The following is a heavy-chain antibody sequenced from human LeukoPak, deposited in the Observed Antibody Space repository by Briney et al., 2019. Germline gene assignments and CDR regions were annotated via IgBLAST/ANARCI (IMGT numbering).Heavy chain of an antibody. CDR3: ARGGIAAPPHYYYYYYYMDV. CDR1: GGSISSYY. V-gene: IGHV4-4*09. CDR2: IYTSGST. D-gene: IGHD6-13*01. Sequence: SETLSLTCTVSGGSISSYYWSWIRQPPGKGLEWIGYIYTSGSTNYNPSLKSRVTISVDTSKNQLSLKLSSVTAADTAVYYCARGGIAAPPHYYYYYYYMDVWGKGTTVTVSS. J-gene: IGHJ6*03.